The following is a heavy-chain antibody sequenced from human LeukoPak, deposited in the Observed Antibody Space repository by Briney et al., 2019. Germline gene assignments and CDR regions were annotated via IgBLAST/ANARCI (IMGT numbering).Heavy chain of an antibody. CDR3: AREMLAAVAAQS. CDR1: GFIVSSNY. D-gene: IGHD6-19*01. CDR2: IYSGGGT. J-gene: IGHJ5*02. V-gene: IGHV3-66*01. Sequence: GGSLRLSCALSGFIVSSNYMSWVRQAPGKGLEWVSVIYSGGGTNYADSVKGRFTISRDNAKNSLYLQMNSLRAEDTAVYYCAREMLAAVAAQSWGQGTLVTVSS.